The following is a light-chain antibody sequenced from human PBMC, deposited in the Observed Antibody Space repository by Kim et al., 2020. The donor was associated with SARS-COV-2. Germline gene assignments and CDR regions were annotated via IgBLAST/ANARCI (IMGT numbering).Light chain of an antibody. J-gene: IGLJ2*01. CDR1: NIGSKS. Sequence: SYELTQPPSVSVAPGKTARITCGGNNIGSKSVHWYQQKPGQAPVLVIYYVSDRPSGIPERFSASNSGNTATLTISRVEAGEEAAIYCQVWDIDVVFG. V-gene: IGLV3-21*04. CDR2: YVS. CDR3: QVWDIDVV.